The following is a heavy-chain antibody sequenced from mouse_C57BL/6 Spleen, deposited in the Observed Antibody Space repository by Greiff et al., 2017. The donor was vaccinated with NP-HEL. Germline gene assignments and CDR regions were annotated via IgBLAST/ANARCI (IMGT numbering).Heavy chain of an antibody. J-gene: IGHJ4*01. CDR1: GYTFTSYW. Sequence: VQLQQSGAELVKPGASVKMSCKASGYTFTSYWITWVKQRPGQGLEWIGDIYPGSGSTNYNEKFKSKATLTVDTSSSTAYMQLSSLTSEDSAVYYCARRTTVVAPYAMDYWGQGTSVTVSS. D-gene: IGHD1-1*01. V-gene: IGHV1-55*01. CDR2: IYPGSGST. CDR3: ARRTTVVAPYAMDY.